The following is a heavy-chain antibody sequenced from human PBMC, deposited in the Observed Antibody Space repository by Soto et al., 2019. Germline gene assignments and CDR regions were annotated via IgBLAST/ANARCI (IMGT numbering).Heavy chain of an antibody. J-gene: IGHJ6*02. V-gene: IGHV1-8*01. CDR3: ARVAPVTIFGVVTPLGYYGMHV. CDR2: MNPNSGNT. CDR1: GYTFTSYD. D-gene: IGHD3-3*01. Sequence: ASVKVSCKASGYTFTSYDTNWVRQATGQGLEWMGWMNPNSGNTGYAQKFQGRVTMTRNTSISTAYMELSSLRSEDTAVYYCARVAPVTIFGVVTPLGYYGMHVWGQGTTVTVYS.